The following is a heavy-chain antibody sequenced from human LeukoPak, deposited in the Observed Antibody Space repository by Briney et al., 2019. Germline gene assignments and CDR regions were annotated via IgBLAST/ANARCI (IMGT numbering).Heavy chain of an antibody. CDR2: LSRGRSHT. V-gene: IGHV3-11*06. CDR3: ARHKTGGREYAFDI. J-gene: IGHJ3*02. D-gene: IGHD1-26*01. CDR1: GFTFSDYY. Sequence: GGSLRLSCAASGFTFSDYYMSWIRQAPGGGLGWVSYLSRGRSHTNYADSVKGRFTISRDNANNSLHLQMNSLRAEDTAVYYCARHKTGGREYAFDIWGQGTMVTVSS.